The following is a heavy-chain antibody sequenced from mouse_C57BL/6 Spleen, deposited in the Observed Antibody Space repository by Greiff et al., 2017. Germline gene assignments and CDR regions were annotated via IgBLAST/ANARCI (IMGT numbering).Heavy chain of an antibody. D-gene: IGHD1-1*01. CDR2: IYPGDGDT. Sequence: VKLMESGAELVKPGASVKISCKASGYAFSSYWMNWVKQRPGKGLEWIGQIYPGDGDTNYNGKFKGKATLTADKSSSTAYMQLSSLTSEDSAVYFCAPFTTVDWYFDVWGTGTTVTVSS. CDR3: APFTTVDWYFDV. J-gene: IGHJ1*03. V-gene: IGHV1-80*01. CDR1: GYAFSSYW.